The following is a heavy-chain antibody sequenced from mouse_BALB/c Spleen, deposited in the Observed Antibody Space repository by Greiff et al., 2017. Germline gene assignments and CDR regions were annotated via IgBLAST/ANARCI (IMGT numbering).Heavy chain of an antibody. CDR1: GYSITSDYA. CDR3: ARGTTAR. V-gene: IGHV3-2*02. J-gene: IGHJ4*01. D-gene: IGHD1-2*01. Sequence: EVKLQESGPGLVKPSQSLSLTCTVTGYSITSDYAWNWIRQFPGNKLEWMGYISYSGSTSYNPSLKSRISITRDTSKNQFFLQLNSVTTEDTATYYCARGTTARWGQGTSVTVSS. CDR2: ISYSGST.